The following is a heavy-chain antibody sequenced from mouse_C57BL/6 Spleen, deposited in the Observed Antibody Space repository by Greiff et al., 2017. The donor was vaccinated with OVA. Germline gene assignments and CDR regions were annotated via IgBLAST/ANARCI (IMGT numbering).Heavy chain of an antibody. J-gene: IGHJ2*01. CDR3: ARDLGWDYFDY. Sequence: EVKLQESGPGLVKPSQSLSLTCSVTGYSITSGYYWNWIRQFPGNKLEWMGYISYDGSNNYNPSLKNRISITRDTSKNQFFLKLNSVTTEDTATYYCARDLGWDYFDYWGQGTTLTVSS. V-gene: IGHV3-6*01. D-gene: IGHD3-1*01. CDR1: GYSITSGYY. CDR2: ISYDGSN.